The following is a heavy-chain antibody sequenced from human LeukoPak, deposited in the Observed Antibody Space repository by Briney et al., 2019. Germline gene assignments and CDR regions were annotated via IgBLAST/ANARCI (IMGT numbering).Heavy chain of an antibody. CDR3: ARAKGSYRSSDY. CDR1: GGSISSYY. Sequence: SETLSLTCTVSGGSISSYYWSWIRQPAGKELEWIGRIYYSGSTNYNPSLKSRVTISVDTSKNQFSLKLSSVTAADTAVYYCARAKGSYRSSDYWGQGTLVTVSS. V-gene: IGHV4-4*07. J-gene: IGHJ4*02. CDR2: IYYSGST. D-gene: IGHD6-13*01.